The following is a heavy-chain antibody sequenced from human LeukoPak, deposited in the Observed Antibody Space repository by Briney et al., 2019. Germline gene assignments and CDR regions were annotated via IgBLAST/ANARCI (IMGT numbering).Heavy chain of an antibody. CDR2: IIPIFGTA. CDR1: GGTFSSYA. Sequence: ASVTVSCKASGGTFSSYAISWVRQAPGQGLEWMGGIIPIFGTANYAQKFQGRVTITADESTSTAYMELSSLRSEDTAVYYCARFGTGVVMTTSPEWFDPWGQGTLVTVSS. CDR3: ARFGTGVVMTTSPEWFDP. J-gene: IGHJ5*02. D-gene: IGHD3-3*01. V-gene: IGHV1-69*13.